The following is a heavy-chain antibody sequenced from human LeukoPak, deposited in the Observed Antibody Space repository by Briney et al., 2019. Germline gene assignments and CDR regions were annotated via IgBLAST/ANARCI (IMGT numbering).Heavy chain of an antibody. D-gene: IGHD1-1*01. J-gene: IGHJ4*02. V-gene: IGHV3-30*02. CDR1: GFTFTSHG. CDR3: AKGGERGTFYFDY. Sequence: GGSLRLSCAASGFTFTSHGMHWVRQAPGKGLEWVAFIRSDGTNKYYADSVKGRFTISRDISKNTLYLQMNSLRAEDTAVYYCAKGGERGTFYFDYWGQGTLVTVSS. CDR2: IRSDGTNK.